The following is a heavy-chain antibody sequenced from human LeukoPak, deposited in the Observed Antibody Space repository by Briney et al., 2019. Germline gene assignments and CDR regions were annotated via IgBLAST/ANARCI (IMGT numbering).Heavy chain of an antibody. Sequence: PGGSLRLSCAASGFTFSSYSMNWVRQAPGKGLEWVSYISSSSSTIYYADSVKGRFTISRDNAKNSLYLQMNSLRAEDTAVYYCARAAFLGYFQHWGQGTLVTVSS. V-gene: IGHV3-48*01. CDR3: ARAAFLGYFQH. CDR2: ISSSSSTI. CDR1: GFTFSSYS. D-gene: IGHD2/OR15-2a*01. J-gene: IGHJ1*01.